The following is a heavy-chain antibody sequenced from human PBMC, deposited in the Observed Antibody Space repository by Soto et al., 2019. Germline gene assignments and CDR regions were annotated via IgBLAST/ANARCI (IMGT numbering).Heavy chain of an antibody. D-gene: IGHD3-9*01. V-gene: IGHV1-18*04. Sequence: ASVKVSCKASGYTFTSYGISWVRQAPGQGLEWMGWISAYNGNTNYAQKLQGRVTMTTDPSTSTAYVELMSLRSDDTAVYYCAREKLVRVLTGYFGYWGQGTLVTVSS. J-gene: IGHJ4*02. CDR3: AREKLVRVLTGYFGY. CDR2: ISAYNGNT. CDR1: GYTFTSYG.